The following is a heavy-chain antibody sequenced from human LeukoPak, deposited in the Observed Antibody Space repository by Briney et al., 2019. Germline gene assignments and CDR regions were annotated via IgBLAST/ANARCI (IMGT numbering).Heavy chain of an antibody. CDR3: ARGFGGYCSSTSCLVTIDY. D-gene: IGHD2-2*01. CDR1: GFTFSSYT. J-gene: IGHJ4*02. CDR2: TCSTRTYI. Sequence: GESLRLSCAASGFTFSSYTMNWVRQAPGKGPEWVSSTCSTRTYICYADSVKGRFTISRDNAKNSVYLQMDSLRAEDTAVYYRARGFGGYCSSTSCLVTIDYWGQGIPVIVSS. V-gene: IGHV3-21*01.